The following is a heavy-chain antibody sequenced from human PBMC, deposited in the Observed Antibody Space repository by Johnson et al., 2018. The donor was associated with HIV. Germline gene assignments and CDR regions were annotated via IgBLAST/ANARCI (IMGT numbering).Heavy chain of an antibody. Sequence: QVQLVESGGGVVQPGRSLRLSCAASGFTFSSYGMHWVRQAPGKGLEWVAVIWYDGSNKYYADSVKGRFTISRDNSKNTLYLQMNSLRAEDTAVYYCAKGSGWPRGAFDIWGQGTMVTVSS. CDR3: AKGSGWPRGAFDI. J-gene: IGHJ3*02. CDR2: IWYDGSNK. CDR1: GFTFSSYG. V-gene: IGHV3-33*06. D-gene: IGHD6-19*01.